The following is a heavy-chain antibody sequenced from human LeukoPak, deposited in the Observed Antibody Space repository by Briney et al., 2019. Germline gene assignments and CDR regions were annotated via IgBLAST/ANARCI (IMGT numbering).Heavy chain of an antibody. CDR3: ARVPGGALNWFDP. D-gene: IGHD1-1*01. Sequence: SETLSLTCTVSGGSISSYYWGWIRQPPGKGLEWIGTIYYSGSTYYNPFLKSRVTISVYTSKNQFSLKLSSVTAADTFVYYCARVPGGALNWFDPWGQGTLVTVSS. V-gene: IGHV4-39*01. J-gene: IGHJ5*02. CDR2: IYYSGST. CDR1: GGSISSYY.